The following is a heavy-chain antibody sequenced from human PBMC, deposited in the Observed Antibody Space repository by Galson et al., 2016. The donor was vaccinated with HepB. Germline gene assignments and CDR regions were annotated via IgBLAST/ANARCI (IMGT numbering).Heavy chain of an antibody. CDR1: GFTFTNSA. V-gene: IGHV1-58*01. CDR2: IVVGSGNT. Sequence: SVKVSCKASGFTFTNSAVQWVRQAREQRLEWIGWIVVGSGNTNYAQKFQERVTITRDMSTSTAYMELSSLRSEDTAVYYCAAVHMTTVVSDRYHYGMDVWGQGTTVTVSS. J-gene: IGHJ6*02. D-gene: IGHD4-23*01. CDR3: AAVHMTTVVSDRYHYGMDV.